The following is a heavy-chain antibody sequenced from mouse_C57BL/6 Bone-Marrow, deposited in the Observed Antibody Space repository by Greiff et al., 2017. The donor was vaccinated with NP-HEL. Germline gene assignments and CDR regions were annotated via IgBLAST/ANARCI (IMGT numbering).Heavy chain of an antibody. CDR2: IHPNSGST. V-gene: IGHV1-64*01. CDR1: GYTFTSYW. CDR3: ARDYYGSRGDFDV. J-gene: IGHJ1*03. D-gene: IGHD1-1*01. Sequence: VQLQQPGAELVKPGASVKLSCKASGYTFTSYWMHWVKQRPGQGLEWIGMIHPNSGSTNYNEKFKSKATLTVDKSSSTVYMQLSSLTSEDTAVYYCARDYYGSRGDFDVWGTGTTVTVSS.